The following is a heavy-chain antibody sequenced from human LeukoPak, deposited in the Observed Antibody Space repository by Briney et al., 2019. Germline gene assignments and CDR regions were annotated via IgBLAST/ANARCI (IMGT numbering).Heavy chain of an antibody. CDR1: GYTFNTYG. Sequence: ASVKVSCKASGYTFNTYGISWVRQGPGQGLEWMGWISANNGNTNYAQKVQGRGTMTTDTSTSTAYMELRSLRSDDTAVYYCARNDIWTGYSDYYYGMDVWGKGTTVTVSS. CDR3: ARNDIWTGYSDYYYGMDV. V-gene: IGHV1-18*04. J-gene: IGHJ6*04. CDR2: ISANNGNT. D-gene: IGHD3-9*01.